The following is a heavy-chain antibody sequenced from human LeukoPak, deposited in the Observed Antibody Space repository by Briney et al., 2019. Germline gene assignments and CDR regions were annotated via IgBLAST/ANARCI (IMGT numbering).Heavy chain of an antibody. CDR2: IGSSGGST. J-gene: IGHJ3*01. CDR3: VKDIQLST. Sequence: PGGSLRLSCAVSGFTFSSYWMTWVRQAPGKGLVWVSLIGSSGGSTYYADSVKGRFTISRDNSNHTLSLQMNSLRVEDTAIYYCVKDIQLSTWGLGTMVTVSS. V-gene: IGHV3-23*01. D-gene: IGHD5-24*01. CDR1: GFTFSSYW.